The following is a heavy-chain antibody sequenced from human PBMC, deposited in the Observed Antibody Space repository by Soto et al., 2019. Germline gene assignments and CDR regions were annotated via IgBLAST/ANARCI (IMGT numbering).Heavy chain of an antibody. D-gene: IGHD2-21*01. CDR1: GYSFTSYW. J-gene: IGHJ6*02. CDR3: ASPGEDCYYYGMDV. V-gene: IGHV5-10-1*01. Sequence: GESLKISCKGSGYSFTSYWISWVRQMPGKGLEWMGRIDPSDSYTNYSPSFQGHVTISADKSISTAYLQWSSLKASDTAMYYCASPGEDCYYYGMDVWGQGTTVTVSS. CDR2: IDPSDSYT.